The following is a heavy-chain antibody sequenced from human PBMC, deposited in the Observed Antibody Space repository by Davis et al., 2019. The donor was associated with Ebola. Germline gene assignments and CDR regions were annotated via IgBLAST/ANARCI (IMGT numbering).Heavy chain of an antibody. CDR3: ARGYYDFWSTYFDY. D-gene: IGHD3-3*01. J-gene: IGHJ4*02. CDR2: INHSGST. V-gene: IGHV4-34*01. CDR1: GGSISSYY. Sequence: SETLSLTCTVSGGSISSYYWSWIRQPPGKGLEWIGEINHSGSTNYNPSLKSRVTISVDTSKNQFSLKLSSVTAADTAVYYCARGYYDFWSTYFDYWGQGTLVTVSS.